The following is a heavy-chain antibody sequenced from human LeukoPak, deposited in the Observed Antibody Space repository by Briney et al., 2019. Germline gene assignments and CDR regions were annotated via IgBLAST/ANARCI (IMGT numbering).Heavy chain of an antibody. J-gene: IGHJ4*02. CDR1: GDIVSSNSAA. Sequence: SQTPSLTCAISGDIVSSNSAAWNWIRQSPSRGLEWLGRTYYRAKWHNDYTESVKSRITINPDTSKNQFSLQLNSVTPEDTAVYFCARDGRYQYDIGVNQNFDYWGQGTLVTVSS. V-gene: IGHV6-1*01. CDR2: TYYRAKWHN. CDR3: ARDGRYQYDIGVNQNFDY. D-gene: IGHD3-22*01.